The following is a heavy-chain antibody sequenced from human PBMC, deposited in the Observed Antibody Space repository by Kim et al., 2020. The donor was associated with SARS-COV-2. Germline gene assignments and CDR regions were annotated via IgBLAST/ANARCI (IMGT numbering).Heavy chain of an antibody. Sequence: TYFNPSLKNRVAISLDTSKNQFSLKLSSVTAADTAVYYCWAITLVRDDLWGRGTLVTVSS. CDR3: WAITLVRDDL. V-gene: IGHV4-31*02. D-gene: IGHD3-10*01. J-gene: IGHJ2*01. CDR2: T.